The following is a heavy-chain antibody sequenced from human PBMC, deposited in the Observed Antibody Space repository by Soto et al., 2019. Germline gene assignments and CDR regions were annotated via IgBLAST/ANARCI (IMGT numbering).Heavy chain of an antibody. D-gene: IGHD5-18*01. Sequence: QVQLVQSGAEVKKPGASVKVSCKASGYTFTSYGISWVRQAPGQGLEWMGWISAYNGNTNYAQKLQGRVTMTTDTSTCTAYVVLWCMISDDTALYYCARVRGFIQLWLPGCFDPWGQGTLVTVSS. J-gene: IGHJ5*02. CDR1: GYTFTSYG. CDR2: ISAYNGNT. V-gene: IGHV1-18*01. CDR3: ARVRGFIQLWLPGCFDP.